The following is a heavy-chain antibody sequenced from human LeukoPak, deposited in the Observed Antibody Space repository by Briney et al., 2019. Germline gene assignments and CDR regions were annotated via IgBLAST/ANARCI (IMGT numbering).Heavy chain of an antibody. J-gene: IGHJ4*02. CDR3: ARVYRVARIAAADSAATLNY. Sequence: ASVKVSCKASGYTFTGYYMHWVRQAPGQGLEWMGWINPNSGGTNYAQKFQGRVTMTRDTSISTAYMELSRLRSDDTAVYYCARVYRVARIAAADSAATLNYWGQGTLVTVSS. CDR1: GYTFTGYY. V-gene: IGHV1-2*02. CDR2: INPNSGGT. D-gene: IGHD6-13*01.